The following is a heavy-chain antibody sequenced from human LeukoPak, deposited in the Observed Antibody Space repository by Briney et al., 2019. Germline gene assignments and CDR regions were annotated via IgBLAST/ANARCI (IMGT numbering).Heavy chain of an antibody. J-gene: IGHJ4*02. CDR3: ARGLRLTTIFGVVSN. D-gene: IGHD3-3*01. CDR1: GFTVSSNY. V-gene: IGHV3-66*02. CDR2: IYSGGST. Sequence: GGSLRLSCAASGFTVSSNYMSWVRQAPGKGLEWVSVIYSGGSTYYADSVKGRFTISRDNSKNTLYLQMNSLRPEDTAVYYCARGLRLTTIFGVVSNWGQGTLVTVSS.